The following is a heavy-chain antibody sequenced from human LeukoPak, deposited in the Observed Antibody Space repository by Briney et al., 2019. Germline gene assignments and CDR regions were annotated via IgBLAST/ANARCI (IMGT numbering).Heavy chain of an antibody. CDR3: ARRQLRLGSLDP. CDR1: GGSISSSSYY. D-gene: IGHD3-3*01. CDR2: IYYSGST. Sequence: SETLSLTCTVSGGSISSSSYYWGWIRQPPGKGLEWIGSIYYSGSTYYNPSLKSRVTISVDTSKNQLSLKLSSVTAADTAVYYCARRQLRLGSLDPWGQGTLVTVSS. J-gene: IGHJ5*02. V-gene: IGHV4-39*01.